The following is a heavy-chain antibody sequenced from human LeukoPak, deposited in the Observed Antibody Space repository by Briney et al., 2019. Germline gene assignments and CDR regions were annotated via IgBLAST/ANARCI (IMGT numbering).Heavy chain of an antibody. CDR2: ISGSGGST. CDR3: AKAPRRTTVTTNYFDY. V-gene: IGHV3-23*01. D-gene: IGHD4-17*01. CDR1: GFTFSSYA. Sequence: GGSLRLSCAASGFTFSSYAMSWVRHAPGKGLEWVSAISGSGGSTYYADSVKGRFTISRDNSKNTLYLQMNSLRAEDTAVYYCAKAPRRTTVTTNYFDYWGQGTLVTVSS. J-gene: IGHJ4*02.